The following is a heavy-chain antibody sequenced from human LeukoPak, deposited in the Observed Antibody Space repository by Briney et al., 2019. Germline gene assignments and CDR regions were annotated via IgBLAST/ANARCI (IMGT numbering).Heavy chain of an antibody. J-gene: IGHJ4*02. CDR3: ATKQWLAPPPDS. CDR1: GFTFSKYW. CDR2: INTDGTVT. D-gene: IGHD6-19*01. Sequence: GGSLRLSCAASGFTFSKYWMLWVRQAPGKGLESVSRINTDGTVTTYADSVKGRSTVSRDNADNTMFLQMNSVGDEDTAVYYCATKQWLAPPPDSWGQGTPVTVSS. V-gene: IGHV3-74*01.